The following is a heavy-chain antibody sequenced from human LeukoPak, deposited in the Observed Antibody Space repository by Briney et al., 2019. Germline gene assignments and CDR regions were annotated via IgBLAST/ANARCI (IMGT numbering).Heavy chain of an antibody. CDR1: GFTFSNAW. J-gene: IGHJ4*02. CDR3: TTDEYYYDSSGYPY. Sequence: GGSLRLSCAASGFTFSNAWMSWVRQAPGKGLEWVGRIKSKTDGGTTDYAAPVKGRFTISRDDSKNTLYLQMNSLKTEDTAVYYCTTDEYYYDSSGYPYWGQGTLVTVSS. V-gene: IGHV3-15*01. D-gene: IGHD3-22*01. CDR2: IKSKTDGGTT.